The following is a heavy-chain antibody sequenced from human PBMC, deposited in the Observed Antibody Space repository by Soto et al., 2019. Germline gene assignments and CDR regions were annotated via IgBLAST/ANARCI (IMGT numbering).Heavy chain of an antibody. CDR3: VRRHVSATGIDWFDP. CDR2: INAANGDT. V-gene: IGHV1-3*01. CDR1: GYTFTSYG. J-gene: IGHJ5*02. Sequence: QVQLVQSGTEVKKPGASVKVSCKASGYTFTSYGINWVRQAPGKRLRWMGWINAANGDTKYSPKFQGRVTITRDTSASTAYMELSSLRSEDTAVYYCVRRHVSATGIDWFDPWGQGTLVTVSS. D-gene: IGHD6-13*01.